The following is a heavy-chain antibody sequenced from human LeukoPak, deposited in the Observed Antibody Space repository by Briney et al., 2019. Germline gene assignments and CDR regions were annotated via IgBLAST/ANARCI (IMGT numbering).Heavy chain of an antibody. CDR1: GGFISSYY. J-gene: IGHJ5*02. D-gene: IGHD3-10*01. CDR3: ARDGGEPYGSGKET. Sequence: SETLSLTCTVSGGFISSYYWSWIRQPPGKGLEWIGYIYYSGSTNYNPSLKSRVTISVDTSKNQFSLKLSSVTAADTAVYYCARDGGEPYGSGKETWGQGTLVTVSS. CDR2: IYYSGST. V-gene: IGHV4-59*01.